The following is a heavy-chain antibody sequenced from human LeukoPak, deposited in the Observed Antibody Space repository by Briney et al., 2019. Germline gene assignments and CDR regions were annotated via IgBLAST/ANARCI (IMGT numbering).Heavy chain of an antibody. D-gene: IGHD4-17*01. J-gene: IGHJ4*02. CDR1: GFTFDNYA. CDR2: ISGDGVSP. Sequence: GGSLRLSCAASGFTFDNYALAWVRQTPEKGLECVSAISGDGVSPYYVDSVRGRFTISRDNAKNSLYLQMNSLRAEDTAVYYCARAWGGHLFFLYGDYFDYWGQGTLVTVSS. CDR3: ARAWGGHLFFLYGDYFDY. V-gene: IGHV3-23*01.